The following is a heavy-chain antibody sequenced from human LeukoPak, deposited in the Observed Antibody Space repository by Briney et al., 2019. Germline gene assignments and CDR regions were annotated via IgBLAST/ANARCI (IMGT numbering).Heavy chain of an antibody. CDR1: GYTFTSYY. Sequence: ASVKVSCKASGYTFTSYYMHWVRQAPGQGLEWMGIINPSGGSTSYAQKFQGRVTMTRNTSISTAYMELSSLRSEDTAVYYCATQRRGGTPRYYMDVWGKGTTVTISS. CDR3: ATQRRGGTPRYYMDV. D-gene: IGHD2-15*01. J-gene: IGHJ6*03. CDR2: INPSGGST. V-gene: IGHV1-46*01.